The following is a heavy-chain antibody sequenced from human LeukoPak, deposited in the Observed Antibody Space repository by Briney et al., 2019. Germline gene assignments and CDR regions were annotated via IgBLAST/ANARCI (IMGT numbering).Heavy chain of an antibody. CDR1: GGSFSGYY. V-gene: IGHV4-34*01. J-gene: IGHJ4*02. CDR2: INHSGST. Sequence: SETLSLTCAVYGGSFSGYYWSWIRQPPGEGLEWIGEINHSGSTNYNPSLKSRVTISVDTSKNQFSLKLSSVTAADTAVYYCARGLRVRRFLEWLYRDWGQGTLVTVSS. D-gene: IGHD3-3*01. CDR3: ARGLRVRRFLEWLYRD.